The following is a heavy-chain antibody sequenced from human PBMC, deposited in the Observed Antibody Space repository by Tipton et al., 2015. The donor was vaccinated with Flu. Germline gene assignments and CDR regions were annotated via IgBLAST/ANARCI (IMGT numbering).Heavy chain of an antibody. CDR1: GFTFSSYE. Sequence: QLVQSGGGLVQPGGTLRLSCAASGFTFSSYEMNWVRQAPGKGLEWISYIGDSGSGSPTFYADSVKGRFTISRDNAKNSLYLEMNNLRAEDTAVYYCARRYFDLWGRGTLVTVSS. CDR3: ARRYFDL. J-gene: IGHJ2*01. CDR2: IGDSGSGSPT. V-gene: IGHV3-48*03.